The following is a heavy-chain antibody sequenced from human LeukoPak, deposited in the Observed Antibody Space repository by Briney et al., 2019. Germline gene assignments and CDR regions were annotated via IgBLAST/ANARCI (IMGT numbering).Heavy chain of an antibody. CDR3: AREKRGYSYGYLDY. V-gene: IGHV1-18*04. CDR2: ISAYNGNT. D-gene: IGHD5-18*01. Sequence: ASVKVSCKASGYTFTSYGISWMRQAPGQGLEWMGWISAYNGNTNYAQKLQGRVTMTTDTSTSTAYMELRSLRSDDTAVYYCAREKRGYSYGYLDYWGQGTLVTVSS. J-gene: IGHJ4*02. CDR1: GYTFTSYG.